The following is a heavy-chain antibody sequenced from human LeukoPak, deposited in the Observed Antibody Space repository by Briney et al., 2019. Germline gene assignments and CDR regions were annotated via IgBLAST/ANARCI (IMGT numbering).Heavy chain of an antibody. J-gene: IGHJ5*02. CDR1: GYTFTIYY. CDR3: ARDGRASRFSLGGTYYDSSGYYLP. V-gene: IGHV1-46*01. D-gene: IGHD3-22*01. CDR2: INPSGGST. Sequence: ASVKVSCKASGYTFTIYYIHWVRQAPGQGLEWMGMINPSGGSTSHAQKFQGRVTMTRDTSTSTAYMELRSLRSDDTAVYYCARDGRASRFSLGGTYYDSSGYYLPWGQGTLVTVSS.